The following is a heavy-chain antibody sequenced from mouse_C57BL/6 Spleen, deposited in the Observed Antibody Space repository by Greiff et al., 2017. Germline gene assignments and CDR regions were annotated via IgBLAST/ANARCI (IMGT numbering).Heavy chain of an antibody. D-gene: IGHD1-1*01. Sequence: EVQLQQSGPGLVKPSQSLSLTCSVTGYSITSGYYWNWIRQFPGNKLEWMGYISYDGSNNYNPSLKNRISITRDTSKNQFFLKLNSVTTEDTATYDCARETTVVDDYYAMDYWGQGTSVTVSS. CDR2: ISYDGSN. CDR3: ARETTVVDDYYAMDY. V-gene: IGHV3-6*01. J-gene: IGHJ4*01. CDR1: GYSITSGYY.